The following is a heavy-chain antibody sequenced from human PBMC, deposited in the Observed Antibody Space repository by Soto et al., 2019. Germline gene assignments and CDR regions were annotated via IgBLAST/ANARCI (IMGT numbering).Heavy chain of an antibody. Sequence: EVQLLESGGGLVQPGGSLRLSWAASGFTFSDYAMSWVRQAPGKGLEWVSATSGSGSSTYYADSVKGRFTISRDNSKNTLYLQMNSLRAEDTAVYYCAKVMVRGVTLTAIDYWGQGTLVTVSS. V-gene: IGHV3-23*01. CDR2: TSGSGSST. D-gene: IGHD3-10*01. CDR3: AKVMVRGVTLTAIDY. CDR1: GFTFSDYA. J-gene: IGHJ4*02.